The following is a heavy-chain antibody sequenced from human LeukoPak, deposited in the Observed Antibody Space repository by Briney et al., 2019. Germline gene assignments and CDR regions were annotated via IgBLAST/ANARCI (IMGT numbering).Heavy chain of an antibody. CDR3: ARAQESTHIWDTN. J-gene: IGHJ4*02. D-gene: IGHD2-8*01. Sequence: GGSLRLSCVASGFALNMYSMHWVRQAPGEGPEWVSFISSSSSGIQYADSVKGRFTISRDNAKNSLYLQMNNLRVEDTAVYYCARAQESTHIWDTNWGQGTLVTVSS. CDR2: ISSSSSGI. CDR1: GFALNMYS. V-gene: IGHV3-48*04.